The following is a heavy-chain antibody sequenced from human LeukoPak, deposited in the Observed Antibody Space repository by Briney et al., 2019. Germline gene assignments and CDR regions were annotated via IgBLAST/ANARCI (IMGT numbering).Heavy chain of an antibody. J-gene: IGHJ4*02. CDR2: IFWNDNK. V-gene: IGHV2-5*01. Sequence: SGPTLVKPTQTLTLTCTFSGFSLSTSGVGVGWIRQPPGKALEWLALIFWNDNKRYSPSLKSRLTITKDTSKNQVVLTMTNMDPVDTATYYCAHRPSGWYYFEYWGQGTLVTVYS. D-gene: IGHD6-19*01. CDR3: AHRPSGWYYFEY. CDR1: GFSLSTSGVG.